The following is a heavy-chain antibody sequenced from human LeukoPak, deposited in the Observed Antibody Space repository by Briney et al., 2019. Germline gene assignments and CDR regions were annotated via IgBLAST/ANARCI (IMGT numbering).Heavy chain of an antibody. CDR3: ARASVENTLRIDDY. D-gene: IGHD2-15*01. CDR1: GYXFTYYY. J-gene: IGHJ4*02. CDR2: INPYSGDT. V-gene: IGHV1-2*02. Sequence: GASVKVSCKASGYXFTYYYIHWVRQAPGQGREWLGWINPYSGDTNYAQKFQGRVTMTRDTSITTAYMDLSRLKSDDTAVYYCARASVENTLRIDDYWGQGTLVTVSS.